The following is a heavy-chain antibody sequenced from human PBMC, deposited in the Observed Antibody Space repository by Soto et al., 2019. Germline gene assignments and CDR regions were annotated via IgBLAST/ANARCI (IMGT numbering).Heavy chain of an antibody. Sequence: SSETLSLTCTVSGGSILDSTYYWAWIRQSPGKGLEWIGTIFYSGGTFYTPSLKSRVTMSVDTSNNQFSLKLSSVTAADTAVYYCARLNGYCISTNCHSYYGMDVWGQGTTVTVS. CDR1: GGSILDSTYY. CDR3: ARLNGYCISTNCHSYYGMDV. D-gene: IGHD2-2*03. CDR2: IFYSGGT. V-gene: IGHV4-39*01. J-gene: IGHJ6*02.